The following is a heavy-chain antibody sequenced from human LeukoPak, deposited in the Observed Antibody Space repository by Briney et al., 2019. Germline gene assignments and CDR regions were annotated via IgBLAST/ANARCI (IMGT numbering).Heavy chain of an antibody. CDR1: GFTFSSYG. J-gene: IGHJ4*02. D-gene: IGHD3-10*01. Sequence: GGSPRLSCAASGFTFSSYGMHWVRQAPGKGLEWVAFIRYDGSNKYYADSVKGRFTISRDNSKNTLYLQMNSLRAEDTAVYYCAKSPQVRGVIIKGYFDYWGQGTLVTVSS. CDR3: AKSPQVRGVIIKGYFDY. CDR2: IRYDGSNK. V-gene: IGHV3-30*02.